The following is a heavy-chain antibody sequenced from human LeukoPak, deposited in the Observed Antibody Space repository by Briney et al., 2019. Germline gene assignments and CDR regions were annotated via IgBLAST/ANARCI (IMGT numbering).Heavy chain of an antibody. Sequence: GESLKISCKGSGYSFTNYWIGWVRQMPGTGPEWMGIIYPGDSDTSYSPSFQGQVTISADKSISTAYLQWSSLKASDTAMYYCVRPSSGWSIYDYWGQGTLVTVSS. CDR2: IYPGDSDT. D-gene: IGHD6-19*01. CDR3: VRPSSGWSIYDY. V-gene: IGHV5-51*01. CDR1: GYSFTNYW. J-gene: IGHJ4*02.